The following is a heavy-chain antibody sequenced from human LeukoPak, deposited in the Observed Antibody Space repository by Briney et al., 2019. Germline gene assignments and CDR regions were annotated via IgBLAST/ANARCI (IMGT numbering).Heavy chain of an antibody. J-gene: IGHJ4*02. CDR3: ARFQYYFDY. CDR2: IYYSGST. Sequence: PSETLSLTCTVSGGSISSSSYYWGWLRQPPGKGLEWIGSIYYSGSTYYNPSLKSRVTISVDTSKNQFSLKLSSVTAADTAVYYCARFQYYFDYWGQGTLVTVSS. V-gene: IGHV4-39*01. CDR1: GGSISSSSYY.